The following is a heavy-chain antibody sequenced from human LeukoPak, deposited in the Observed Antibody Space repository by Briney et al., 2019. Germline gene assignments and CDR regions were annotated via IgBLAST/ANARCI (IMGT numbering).Heavy chain of an antibody. CDR2: IIPIFGTA. J-gene: IGHJ5*02. D-gene: IGHD3-10*01. CDR1: GGTFSSYA. CDR3: ARDKYYYGSGSPKWFDP. Sequence: SVKVSCKASGGTFSSYAISWVRQAPGQGLEWMGGIIPIFGTANYAQKFQGRVTITADKSTSTAYMELSSLRSEDTAVYYCARDKYYYGSGSPKWFDPWGQGTLVTVSS. V-gene: IGHV1-69*06.